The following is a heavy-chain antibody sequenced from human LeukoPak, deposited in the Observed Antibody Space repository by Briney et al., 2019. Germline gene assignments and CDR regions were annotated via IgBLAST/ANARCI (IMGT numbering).Heavy chain of an antibody. V-gene: IGHV3-15*01. CDR2: IKSKTDGGTT. CDR3: TIEGVGGTINFAY. CDR1: GFTFSGYE. D-gene: IGHD3-16*01. J-gene: IGHJ4*02. Sequence: GGSLRLSCAASGFTFSGYEMNWVRQAPGKGLEWVGRIKSKTDGGTTDYAAPVKARFTISRDDSKKTLYLQMNSLKTEDTALYYCTIEGVGGTINFAYWGQGTLVTVSS.